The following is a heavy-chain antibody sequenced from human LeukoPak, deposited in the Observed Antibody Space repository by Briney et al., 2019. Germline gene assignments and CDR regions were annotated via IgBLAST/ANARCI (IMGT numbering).Heavy chain of an antibody. D-gene: IGHD6-13*01. J-gene: IGHJ4*02. Sequence: GGSLRLSCVASGFTFRSYEMNWVRQAPGKGLEWVSYISSSGSTIYYADSVKGRFTISRDNAKNSLYLQMNSLRAEDTAVYYCARDDMAAAHDDYWGQGTLVTVSS. V-gene: IGHV3-48*03. CDR2: ISSSGSTI. CDR3: ARDDMAAAHDDY. CDR1: GFTFRSYE.